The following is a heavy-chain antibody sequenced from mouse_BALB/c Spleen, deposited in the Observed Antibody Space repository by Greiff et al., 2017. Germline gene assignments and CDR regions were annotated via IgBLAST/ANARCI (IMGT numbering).Heavy chain of an antibody. J-gene: IGHJ2*01. CDR3: ARLLRYPWDY. V-gene: IGHV14-3*02. CDR1: GFNIKDTY. D-gene: IGHD1-1*01. Sequence: EVKLLESGAELVKPGASVKLSCTASGFNIKDTYMHWVKQRPEQGLEWIGRIDPANGNTKYDPKFQGKATITADTSSNTAYLQLSSLTSEDTAVYYCARLLRYPWDYWGQGTTLTVSS. CDR2: IDPANGNT.